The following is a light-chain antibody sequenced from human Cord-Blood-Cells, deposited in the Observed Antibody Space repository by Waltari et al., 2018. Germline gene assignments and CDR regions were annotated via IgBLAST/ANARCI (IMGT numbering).Light chain of an antibody. CDR2: DVS. V-gene: IGLV2-14*01. CDR1: SSDVGGYND. J-gene: IGLJ1*01. CDR3: SSYTSSSTYV. Sequence: QSALTQPASVSVSPGQSITISCTGTSSDVGGYNDVSCYQQHPGKAPKLMIYDVSNRPSGVSNRFSGSKSGNTASLTISGLQAEDEADYYCSSYTSSSTYVFGTGTKVTVL.